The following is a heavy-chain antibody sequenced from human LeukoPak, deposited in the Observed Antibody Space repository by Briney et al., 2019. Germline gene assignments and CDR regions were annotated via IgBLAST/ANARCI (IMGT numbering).Heavy chain of an antibody. J-gene: IGHJ5*02. D-gene: IGHD2-2*01. CDR2: INPNSGGT. Sequence: GASVKVSCKASGYTFTGYYMHWVRQAPGQGREWMGWINPNSGGTNYPQKFQGRVTMTRHTSISTAYMELRRLRSDDTVVYYCARVNIVVVPAAFSWFDRWGQGTLVTVSS. CDR3: ARVNIVVVPAAFSWFDR. CDR1: GYTFTGYY. V-gene: IGHV1-2*02.